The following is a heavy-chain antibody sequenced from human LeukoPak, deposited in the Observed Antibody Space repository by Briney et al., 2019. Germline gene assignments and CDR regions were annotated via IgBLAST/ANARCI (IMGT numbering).Heavy chain of an antibody. CDR1: GFTFSSYA. V-gene: IGHV3-23*01. CDR3: ARDLSGVAGYTYGRGIDY. CDR2: ISDSGAAT. Sequence: GGSLRLSCAASGFTFSSYAMSWVRQAPGKGLEWVSSISDSGAATYYADSVKGRITISRDNSKNTVYLQMNSLRAEDTAVYYCARDLSGVAGYTYGRGIDYWGQGTLVTVSS. J-gene: IGHJ4*02. D-gene: IGHD5-18*01.